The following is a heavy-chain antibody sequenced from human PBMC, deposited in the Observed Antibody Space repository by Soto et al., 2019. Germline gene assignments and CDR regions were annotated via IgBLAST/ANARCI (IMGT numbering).Heavy chain of an antibody. V-gene: IGHV3-74*01. CDR3: AREIQFRYGMDV. CDR1: GFTFTNYW. Sequence: EVQLVESGGGIVQPGGSLRLSCAAAGFTFTNYWIHWVRQAPGKGLVWVSRINSDGSSAFYADSVRGRFTISRDNAKNTVFLQMNSLRGDDIAVYFCAREIQFRYGMDVWGQGTTVTVSS. J-gene: IGHJ6*02. D-gene: IGHD5-18*01. CDR2: INSDGSSA.